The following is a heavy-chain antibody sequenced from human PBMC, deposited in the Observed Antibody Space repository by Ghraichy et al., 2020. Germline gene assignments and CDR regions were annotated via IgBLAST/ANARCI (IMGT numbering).Heavy chain of an antibody. Sequence: SVKVSCKASGGTFSSYTISWVRQAPGQGLEWMGRIIPILGIANYAQKFQGRVTITADKSTSTAYMELSSLRSEDTAVYYCARDAIVGATRGGLYYFDYWGQGTLVTVSS. CDR3: ARDAIVGATRGGLYYFDY. CDR2: IIPILGIA. D-gene: IGHD1-26*01. CDR1: GGTFSSYT. V-gene: IGHV1-69*04. J-gene: IGHJ4*02.